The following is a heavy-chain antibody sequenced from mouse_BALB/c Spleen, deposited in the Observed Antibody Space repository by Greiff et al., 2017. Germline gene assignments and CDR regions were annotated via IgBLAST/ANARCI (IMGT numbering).Heavy chain of an antibody. J-gene: IGHJ3*01. D-gene: IGHD2-14*01. CDR2: ISDGGSYT. CDR3: ARPPTIGTAWFAY. V-gene: IGHV5-4*02. CDR1: GFTFSDYY. Sequence: EVQLVESGGGLVKPGGSLKLSCAASGFTFSDYYMYWVRQTPEKRLEWVATISDGGSYTYYPDSVKGRFTISRDNAKNNLYLQMSSLKSEDTAMYYCARPPTIGTAWFAYWGQGTLVTVSA.